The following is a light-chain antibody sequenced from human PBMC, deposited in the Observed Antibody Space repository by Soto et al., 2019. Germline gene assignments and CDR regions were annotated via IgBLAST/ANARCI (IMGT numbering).Light chain of an antibody. Sequence: EIVLTQSPDTLSLSPGERATLSCRASQSVTSDYLAWYQQKPGQAPSLLIYGASTRATGIPDRFSGSGSGTDFTLTISRLEPEDFAVYFCQHYGNLPRTFGQGTKLEIK. CDR1: QSVTSDY. CDR2: GAS. J-gene: IGKJ2*01. V-gene: IGKV3-20*01. CDR3: QHYGNLPRT.